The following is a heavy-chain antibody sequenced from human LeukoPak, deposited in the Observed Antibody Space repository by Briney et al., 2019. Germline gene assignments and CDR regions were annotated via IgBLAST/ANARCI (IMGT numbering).Heavy chain of an antibody. CDR3: ARWQAVVGFDY. J-gene: IGHJ4*02. V-gene: IGHV3-48*04. D-gene: IGHD6-19*01. Sequence: GGSLRLSCAASGFTFSSYSMNWVRQAPGKGLEWVSYISSSSSTIYYADSVKGRFTISRDNAKNSLYLQMNSLRAEDTAVYYCARWQAVVGFDYWGQGTLATVSS. CDR1: GFTFSSYS. CDR2: ISSSSSTI.